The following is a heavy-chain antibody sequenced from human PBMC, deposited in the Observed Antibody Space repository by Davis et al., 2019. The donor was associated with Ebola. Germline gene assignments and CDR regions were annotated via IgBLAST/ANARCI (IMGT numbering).Heavy chain of an antibody. CDR1: AGSFSDYY. J-gene: IGHJ5*02. CDR3: AREVGTYSSGWYSGFDP. CDR2: INHTGST. Sequence: MPSQTLSLTCAVFAGSFSDYYWTWIRQPPGKGLEWIGEINHTGSTSYNPSLKSRVTISVDTSKNQFSLKLSSVTAADTAVYYCAREVGTYSSGWYSGFDPWGQGTLVTVSS. D-gene: IGHD6-19*01. V-gene: IGHV4-34*01.